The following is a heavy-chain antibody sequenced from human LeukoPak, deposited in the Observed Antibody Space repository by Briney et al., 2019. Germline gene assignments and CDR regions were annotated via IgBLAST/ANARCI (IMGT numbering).Heavy chain of an antibody. Sequence: ASVKVSCKVSGYTLTELSMHWVRQAPGKGLEWMGGFDPEDGETIYAQKLQGRVTMTEDTSTDTAYMELSSLRSEDTAVYYCATYWKDILTGYYMNWFDPWGQGTLVTVSS. CDR1: GYTLTELS. CDR3: ATYWKDILTGYYMNWFDP. CDR2: FDPEDGET. V-gene: IGHV1-24*01. J-gene: IGHJ5*02. D-gene: IGHD3-9*01.